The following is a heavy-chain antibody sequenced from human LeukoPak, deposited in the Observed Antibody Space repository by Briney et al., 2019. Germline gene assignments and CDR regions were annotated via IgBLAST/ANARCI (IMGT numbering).Heavy chain of an antibody. CDR3: ARADSGARYCSSTSCSNGHDGMDV. Sequence: PGASVKVSCKASGYTFTSYYMHWVRQAPGQGLEWMGIINPSGGSTSYAQKFQGRVTMTRDTSTSTVYMELSSLRSEDTAVYYCARADSGARYCSSTSCSNGHDGMDVWGQGTTVTVSS. CDR2: INPSGGST. J-gene: IGHJ6*02. V-gene: IGHV1-46*01. D-gene: IGHD2-2*01. CDR1: GYTFTSYY.